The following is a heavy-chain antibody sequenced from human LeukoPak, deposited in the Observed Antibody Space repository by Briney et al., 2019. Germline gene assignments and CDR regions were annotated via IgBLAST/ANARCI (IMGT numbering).Heavy chain of an antibody. J-gene: IGHJ4*02. CDR2: ISISGNT. D-gene: IGHD2-21*01. V-gene: IGHV3-23*01. Sequence: GGSLRLSCAASGFTLSSYAMSWVRQAPGKGLEWVSAISISGNTYHADSVKGRFTISRDSSKNTLYLQMNRLRAEDAAVYYCAKAPVTTCSGAYCYPFDYWGQGTLVTVSS. CDR3: AKAPVTTCSGAYCYPFDY. CDR1: GFTLSSYA.